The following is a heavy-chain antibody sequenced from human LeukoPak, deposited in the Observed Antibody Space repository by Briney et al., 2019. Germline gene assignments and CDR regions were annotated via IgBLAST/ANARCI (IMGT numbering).Heavy chain of an antibody. J-gene: IGHJ4*02. CDR2: INWNSGSI. D-gene: IGHD3-22*01. CDR3: AKDGRYYGSSGQFHY. Sequence: PGGSLRLSCAASGFTFCSYWMDWVRQAQGQGLERVSGINWNSGSIGYADSVKGRYTISRDNAKNSLYLQMDSLRPEDTALYYCAKDGRYYGSSGQFHYWGQGTLVTVSS. V-gene: IGHV3-9*01. CDR1: GFTFCSYW.